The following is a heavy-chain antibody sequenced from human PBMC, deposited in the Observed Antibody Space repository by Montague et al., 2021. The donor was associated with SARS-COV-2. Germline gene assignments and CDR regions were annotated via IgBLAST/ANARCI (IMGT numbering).Heavy chain of an antibody. J-gene: IGHJ4*02. CDR2: YS. Sequence: YSDYAPSVRGRLTVKPDASKNEFSLELNYVTPEDTAVYYCVRYSGWFYFDFWGQGTLVTVSS. V-gene: IGHV6-1*01. D-gene: IGHD6-19*01. CDR3: VRYSGWFYFDF.